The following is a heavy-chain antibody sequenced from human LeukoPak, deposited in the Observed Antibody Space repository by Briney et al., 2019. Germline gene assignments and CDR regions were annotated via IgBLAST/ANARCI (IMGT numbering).Heavy chain of an antibody. Sequence: GASVKVSCKASGYTFTGYYMHWVRQAPGQGLEWMGGIIPIFGTANYAQKFQGRVTITADESTSTAYMELSSLRSEDTAVYYCARTSQPFDPWGQGTLVTVSS. CDR1: GYTFTGYY. J-gene: IGHJ5*02. V-gene: IGHV1-69*13. CDR3: ARTSQPFDP. CDR2: IIPIFGTA.